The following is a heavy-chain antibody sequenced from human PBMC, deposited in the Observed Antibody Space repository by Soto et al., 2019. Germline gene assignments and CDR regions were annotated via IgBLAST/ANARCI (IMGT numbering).Heavy chain of an antibody. CDR2: ISSSSRYI. CDR1: GFTFSSYS. Sequence: PGGSLRLSSAASGFTFSSYSMNWVRQAPGKGLERDSSISSSSRYIYYEDSEKGRFTISRDDAKNSLYLQMNSLRAEDTAVYYCARDANLVDSWGQGT. J-gene: IGHJ4*02. CDR3: ARDANLVDS. D-gene: IGHD2-15*01. V-gene: IGHV3-21*01.